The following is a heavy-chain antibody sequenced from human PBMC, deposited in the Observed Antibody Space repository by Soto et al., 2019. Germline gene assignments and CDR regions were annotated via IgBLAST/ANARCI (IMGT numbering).Heavy chain of an antibody. CDR2: IIPIFGTA. D-gene: IGHD6-13*01. V-gene: IGHV1-69*13. CDR3: ARAGPSGQQLVLPRYYYYYMDV. CDR1: GGTFSSYA. J-gene: IGHJ6*03. Sequence: SVKVSCKASGGTFSSYAISWVRQAPGQGLEWMGGIIPIFGTANYAQKFQGRVTITADESTSTAYMELSSLRSEDTAVYYCARAGPSGQQLVLPRYYYYYMDVWGNGTTVTVAS.